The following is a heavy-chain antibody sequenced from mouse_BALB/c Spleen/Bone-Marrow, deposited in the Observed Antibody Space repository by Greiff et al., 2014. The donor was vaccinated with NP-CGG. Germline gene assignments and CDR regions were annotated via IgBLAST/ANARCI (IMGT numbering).Heavy chain of an antibody. Sequence: VQLKESGPGLVKPSQSLSLTCTVTGYSITSDYAWNWIRQFPGNKLEWMGYISYSGSTSYNPSLKSRISITRDTSKNQFFLQLNSVTTEDTATYYCARSWLRRGFDYWGQGTTLTVSS. V-gene: IGHV3-2*02. CDR1: GYSITSDYA. CDR3: ARSWLRRGFDY. J-gene: IGHJ2*01. CDR2: ISYSGST. D-gene: IGHD2-2*01.